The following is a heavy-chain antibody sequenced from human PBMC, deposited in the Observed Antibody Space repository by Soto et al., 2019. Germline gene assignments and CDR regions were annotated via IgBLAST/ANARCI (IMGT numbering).Heavy chain of an antibody. CDR3: ARHSSSGGRAPDP. J-gene: IGHJ5*02. D-gene: IGHD6-13*01. CDR2: IIPILGIA. CDR1: GGTFSSYT. V-gene: IGHV1-69*02. Sequence: QVQLVQSGAEVKKPGSSVKVSCKASGGTFSSYTISWVRQAPGQGLEWMGRIIPILGIANYAQKFQGRVTITADKSTSTAYMELSSLRSEDTAVYYCARHSSSGGRAPDPWGQGTLVTVSS.